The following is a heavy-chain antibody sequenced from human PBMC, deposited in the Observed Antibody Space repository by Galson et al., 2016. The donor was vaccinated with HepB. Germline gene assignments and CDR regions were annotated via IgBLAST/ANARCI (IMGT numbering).Heavy chain of an antibody. V-gene: IGHV3-7*01. CDR3: ARAYSRLGRWRLLYYFDY. CDR2: INQDGSEK. D-gene: IGHD2/OR15-2a*01. CDR1: GFIFRSYW. J-gene: IGHJ4*02. Sequence: SLRLSCAASGFIFRSYWMSWVRQAPGKGLEWVANINQDGSEKYYVDSVKGRFTISRDNAKNSLYLQTNSLRAEDTAVYYCARAYSRLGRWRLLYYFDYWGQGTLVTVSS.